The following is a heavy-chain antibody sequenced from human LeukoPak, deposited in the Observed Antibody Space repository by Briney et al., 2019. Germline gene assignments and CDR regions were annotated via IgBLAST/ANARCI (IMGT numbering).Heavy chain of an antibody. J-gene: IGHJ4*02. V-gene: IGHV5-51*01. CDR2: ISLSNSDT. Sequence: GESLKISCKGSGYNFINYWIGWVRQTPGKGLEWMGIISLSNSDTRYSPSFQGQVTISADKSIGTAYMEWTSLKASDTAMYYCATALGGTTNWNYWGQGTLVTVSS. CDR3: ATALGGTTNWNY. D-gene: IGHD1-1*01. CDR1: GYNFINYW.